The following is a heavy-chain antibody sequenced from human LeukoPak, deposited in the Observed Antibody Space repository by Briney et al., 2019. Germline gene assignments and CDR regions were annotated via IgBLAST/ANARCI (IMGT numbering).Heavy chain of an antibody. V-gene: IGHV1-2*02. CDR2: INPNSGGT. D-gene: IGHD5-12*01. Sequence: GASVKVSCKASGYTFTGYYMHWVRQAPGQGLEWMGWINPNSGGTNYAQKFQGRVTMTRDTSISTAYMELSRLRSDDTAVYYCARDLGSLWLAPANWFDPWGQGTLVTVSS. CDR1: GYTFTGYY. J-gene: IGHJ5*02. CDR3: ARDLGSLWLAPANWFDP.